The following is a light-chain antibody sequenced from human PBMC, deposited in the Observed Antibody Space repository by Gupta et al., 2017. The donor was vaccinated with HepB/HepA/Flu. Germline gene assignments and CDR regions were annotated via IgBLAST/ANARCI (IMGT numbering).Light chain of an antibody. V-gene: IGKV1-9*01. J-gene: IGKJ5*01. CDR3: QQNDASPVT. CDR1: QGINNY. Sequence: DIQLTQSPSFLSASVGDRVTISCRASQGINNYLAWYQQKPGKAPKLLIYAACTVKNGVPSRFSGSVYGTEFTLTICSLQPEDFANYYCQQNDASPVTFGQGTXMDIK. CDR2: AAC.